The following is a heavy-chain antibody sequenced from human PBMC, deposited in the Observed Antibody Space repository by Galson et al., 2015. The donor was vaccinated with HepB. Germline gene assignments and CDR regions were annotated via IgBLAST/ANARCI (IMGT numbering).Heavy chain of an antibody. CDR3: AADWMGMRFLYGMDV. J-gene: IGHJ6*02. V-gene: IGHV1-58*02. CDR2: IVVGSGNT. CDR1: GYTFTSYA. Sequence: SVKVSCKASGYTFTSYAMQWVRQARGQRLEWIGWIVVGSGNTNYAQRFQERVTITRDMSTSTAYMELSSLRSEDTAVYYCAADWMGMRFLYGMDVWGQGTTVTVSS. D-gene: IGHD2-2*03.